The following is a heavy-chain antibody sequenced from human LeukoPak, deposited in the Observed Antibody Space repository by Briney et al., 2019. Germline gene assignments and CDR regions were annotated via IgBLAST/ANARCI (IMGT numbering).Heavy chain of an antibody. V-gene: IGHV4-39*07. CDR3: ARGGILTGFNWFDP. CDR1: GGSNSSGSYY. J-gene: IGHJ5*02. CDR2: INHSGST. D-gene: IGHD3-9*01. Sequence: SETLSLTCTVSGGSNSSGSYYWSWIRQPPGKGLEWIGEINHSGSTNYNPSLKSRVTISVDTSKNQFSLKLSSVTAADTAVYYCARGGILTGFNWFDPWGQGTLVTVSS.